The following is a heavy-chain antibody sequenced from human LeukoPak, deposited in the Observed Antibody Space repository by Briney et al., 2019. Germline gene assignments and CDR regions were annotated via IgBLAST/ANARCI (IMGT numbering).Heavy chain of an antibody. D-gene: IGHD3-3*01. CDR2: ISSSSDYI. CDR3: AREYLRFQGR. Sequence: PGGSLRLSCAASGFAFSTYSMNWVRQAPGKGLEWVSSISSSSDYIVYADSVKGRFTISRDNAKNSLYLQMNSLRAEDTAVYYCAREYLRFQGRWGQGRLVTV. CDR1: GFAFSTYS. J-gene: IGHJ4*02. V-gene: IGHV3-21*01.